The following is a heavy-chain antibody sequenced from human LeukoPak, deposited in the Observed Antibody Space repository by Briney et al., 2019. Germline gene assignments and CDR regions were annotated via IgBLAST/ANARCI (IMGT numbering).Heavy chain of an antibody. V-gene: IGHV3-30*02. D-gene: IGHD2-15*01. J-gene: IGHJ6*02. CDR1: GLTFSNYG. CDR3: ARDSSRYCSGGSCYGMDV. CDR2: IRYDGRNK. Sequence: GGSLRLSCAAAGLTFSNYGMHWVRQAPGKGLQWVAYIRYDGRNKYSADSVKGRFTIYRDNSKSTLYLQMNSLRPEDTAVYYCARDSSRYCSGGSCYGMDVWGQGTTVTVSS.